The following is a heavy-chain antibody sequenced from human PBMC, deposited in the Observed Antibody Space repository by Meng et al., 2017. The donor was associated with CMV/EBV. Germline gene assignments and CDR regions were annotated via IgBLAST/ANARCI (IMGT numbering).Heavy chain of an antibody. J-gene: IGHJ4*02. Sequence: ASVKVSCKASGYTFTSYGISWVRQAPGQGLEWMGWISAYNGNTNYAQKLQGRVTMTTDTSTSTAYMELRSLRSDDTAVYYCARGESWEDFGVVIPLGYWGQGTLVTVSS. CDR1: GYTFTSYG. CDR2: ISAYNGNT. V-gene: IGHV1-18*01. D-gene: IGHD3-3*01. CDR3: ARGESWEDFGVVIPLGY.